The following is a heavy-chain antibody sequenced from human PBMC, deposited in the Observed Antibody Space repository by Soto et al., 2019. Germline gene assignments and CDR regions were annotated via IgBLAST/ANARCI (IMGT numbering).Heavy chain of an antibody. V-gene: IGHV1-2*02. CDR1: GYTFTGYY. Sequence: ASVKVSCKASGYTFTGYYMHWVRQAPGQGLEWMGWINPNSGGTNYAQKFQGRVTMTRDTSISTVYMELSSLRSEDTAVYYCARSTTVTTFDYWGQGTLVTVSS. CDR2: INPNSGGT. J-gene: IGHJ4*02. CDR3: ARSTTVTTFDY. D-gene: IGHD4-17*01.